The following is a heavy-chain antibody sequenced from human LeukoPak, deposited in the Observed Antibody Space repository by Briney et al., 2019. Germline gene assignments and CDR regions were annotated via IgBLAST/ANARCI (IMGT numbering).Heavy chain of an antibody. Sequence: ASVRVSCKASGYTFTNYDINWVRHASRQRLELMGWMNPNSGNTGSAQKFQGRVTMTSNTSISTAYMELSSLRSEDTAVYYCARGLRREQQLLRAFDYWGQGTPVTVSS. CDR3: ARGLRREQQLLRAFDY. CDR2: MNPNSGNT. CDR1: GYTFTNYD. D-gene: IGHD6-13*01. V-gene: IGHV1-8*01. J-gene: IGHJ4*02.